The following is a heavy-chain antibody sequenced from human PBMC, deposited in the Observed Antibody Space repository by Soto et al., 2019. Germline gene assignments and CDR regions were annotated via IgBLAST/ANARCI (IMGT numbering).Heavy chain of an antibody. V-gene: IGHV3-23*01. CDR3: TTDSYSSITVVRFDY. J-gene: IGHJ4*02. CDR1: GFTFSSYA. CDR2: ISGSGGSA. Sequence: GGSLRLSCAASGFTFSSYAMSWVRQSPGKGLEWVSTISGSGGSAYYADSMKGRLTISRDNSKNTVYLQMNSLRAEDTGIYYCTTDSYSSITVVRFDYWGQGTVVTVSS. D-gene: IGHD1-26*01.